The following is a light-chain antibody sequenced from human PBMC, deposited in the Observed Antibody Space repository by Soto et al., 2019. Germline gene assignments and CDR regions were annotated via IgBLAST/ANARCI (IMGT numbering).Light chain of an antibody. CDR3: QQYNSYSPWT. CDR2: DAS. CDR1: QSISSW. V-gene: IGKV1-5*01. J-gene: IGKJ1*01. Sequence: TQITPSRSTVSAAVADTMSNTRGAIQSISSWLAWYQQKPGKAPKLLIYDASSLESGVPSRFSGSGSGTEFTLTISSLQPDDFATYYCQQYNSYSPWTFGQGTKV.